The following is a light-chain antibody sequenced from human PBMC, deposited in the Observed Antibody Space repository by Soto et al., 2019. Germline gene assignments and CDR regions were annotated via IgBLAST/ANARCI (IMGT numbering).Light chain of an antibody. CDR1: QAISNY. CDR3: QKYNGVPLT. J-gene: IGKJ4*01. CDR2: AAS. Sequence: DIQMTQSPSSLSASVGDRVTVTCRASQAISNYLAWYQQKPGEVPKLLITAASTLQSGVPSRFSGSGSGTDFTLTISSLQPDDVATYYCQKYNGVPLTFGGGTKVEIK. V-gene: IGKV1-27*01.